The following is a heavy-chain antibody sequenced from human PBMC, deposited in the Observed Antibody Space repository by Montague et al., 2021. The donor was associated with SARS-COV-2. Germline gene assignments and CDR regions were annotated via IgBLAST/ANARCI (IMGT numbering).Heavy chain of an antibody. CDR2: INHRGTS. J-gene: IGHJ4*02. CDR1: GGSFSDNY. Sequence: SETLSLTCAVYGGSFSDNYWSWIRKPPGKGLEWIGEINHRGTSNYNPSLKSRVSISVDTSKNQFSLYLGSVTAADTAVYYCARGRQRFNMIVVVMTGGGYYFVYWGQGTLVTVSS. CDR3: ARGRQRFNMIVVVMTGGGYYFVY. D-gene: IGHD3-22*01. V-gene: IGHV4-34*01.